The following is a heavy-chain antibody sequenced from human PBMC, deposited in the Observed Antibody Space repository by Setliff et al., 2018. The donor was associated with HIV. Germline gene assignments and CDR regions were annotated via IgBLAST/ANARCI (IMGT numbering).Heavy chain of an antibody. CDR3: AKDHRSGATEFDAFDI. CDR2: ISWNSGSI. V-gene: IGHV3-9*03. CDR1: GFTFDDYA. J-gene: IGHJ3*02. Sequence: PGGSLRLSCAASGFTFDDYAMHWVRQAPGKGLEWVSGISWNSGSIGYADSVKGRFTISRDNAKNSLYLQMNSLRAEDMALYYCAKDHRSGATEFDAFDIWGQGTMVTVS. D-gene: IGHD1-26*01.